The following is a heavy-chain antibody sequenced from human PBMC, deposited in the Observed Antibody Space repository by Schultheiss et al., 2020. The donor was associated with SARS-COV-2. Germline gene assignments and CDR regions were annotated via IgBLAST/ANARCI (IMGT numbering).Heavy chain of an antibody. CDR2: IYYSGST. D-gene: IGHD2-21*01. J-gene: IGHJ5*02. V-gene: IGHV4-30-4*02. Sequence: SETLSLTCTVSGGSISSGDYYWSWIRQPPGKGLEWIGYIYYSGSTYYNPSLKSRVTISVDTSKNHFSLKLSSVTAADTAVYYCARVEMIAWFDPWGQGTLVTVSS. CDR1: GGSISSGDYY. CDR3: ARVEMIAWFDP.